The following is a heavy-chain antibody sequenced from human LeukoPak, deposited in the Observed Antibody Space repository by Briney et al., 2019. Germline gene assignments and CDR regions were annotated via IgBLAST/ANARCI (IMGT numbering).Heavy chain of an antibody. Sequence: PSETLSLTCTVSGGSISSGDYYWSWIRQPPGKGLEWIGYIYYSGSTYYNPSLKSRVTISVDTSKNQFSLKLSSVTAADTAVYYCARDVLYCSSTSCYGYGMDVWGRGTTVTVSS. D-gene: IGHD2-2*01. CDR1: GGSISSGDYY. CDR2: IYYSGST. CDR3: ARDVLYCSSTSCYGYGMDV. V-gene: IGHV4-30-4*01. J-gene: IGHJ6*02.